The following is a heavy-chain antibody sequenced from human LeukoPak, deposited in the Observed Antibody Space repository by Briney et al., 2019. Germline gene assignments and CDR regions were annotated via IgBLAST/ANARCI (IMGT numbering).Heavy chain of an antibody. CDR2: IYHSGST. J-gene: IGHJ4*02. Sequence: PGGSLRLSCAASGFTFNNAWMSWVRQAPGKGLEWFGSIYHSGSTYYNPSLKSRVTISVDTSKNLFSLKLSSVTAADTAVYYCARDLLGDDYVWGSYRSDYWGQGTLVTVSS. D-gene: IGHD3-16*02. CDR3: ARDLLGDDYVWGSYRSDY. V-gene: IGHV4-38-2*02. CDR1: GFTFNNAW.